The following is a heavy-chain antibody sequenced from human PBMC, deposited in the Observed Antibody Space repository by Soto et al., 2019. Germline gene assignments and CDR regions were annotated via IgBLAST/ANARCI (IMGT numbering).Heavy chain of an antibody. Sequence: SDTLSLTCAVYGGSFSGYYWSWIRQPPGKGLEWIGEINHSGSTNYNPSLKSRVTISVDTSKNQFSLKLSSVTAADTAVYYCARQGSYWGQGALVTVSS. J-gene: IGHJ4*02. CDR1: GGSFSGYY. V-gene: IGHV4-34*01. CDR2: INHSGST. CDR3: ARQGSY.